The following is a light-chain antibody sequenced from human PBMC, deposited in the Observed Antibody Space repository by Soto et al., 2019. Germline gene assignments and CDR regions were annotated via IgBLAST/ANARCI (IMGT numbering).Light chain of an antibody. Sequence: QSVLTQPASVSGSLGQSTTISCIGSSDNIGSYNLVSWYQQKPGKAPKILIFEGSKRPSGVSNRFSGSRSGNTASLTISGLQAEDEADYYCCSFAGTGTQYVFGTGTKVTVL. CDR2: EGS. J-gene: IGLJ1*01. CDR1: SDNIGSYNL. CDR3: CSFAGTGTQYV. V-gene: IGLV2-23*01.